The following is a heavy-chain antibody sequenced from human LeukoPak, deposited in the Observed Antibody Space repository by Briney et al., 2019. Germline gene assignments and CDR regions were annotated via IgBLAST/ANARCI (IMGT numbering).Heavy chain of an antibody. CDR1: GGSFSGYY. Sequence: PSETLSLTCAVYGGSFSGYYWGWIRQPPGQGLEWIGSIYYSGSTYSNPSLKGRVTISVDTSKNPFSLKLSSVTAADTAVYYCARGDYGSGSYPSNWFDPWGQGTLVTVSS. D-gene: IGHD3-10*01. J-gene: IGHJ5*02. CDR3: ARGDYGSGSYPSNWFDP. CDR2: IYYSGST. V-gene: IGHV4-34*01.